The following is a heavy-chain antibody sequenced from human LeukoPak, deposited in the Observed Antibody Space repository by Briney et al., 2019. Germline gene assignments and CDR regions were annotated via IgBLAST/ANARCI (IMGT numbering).Heavy chain of an antibody. Sequence: GGSLRLSCAASGFTFSSFGMHWVRQAPGKGLEWVAVIWYDESNKYYADSVKGRFTISRDNSKNTLFLQMNSLRDDDTAVYYCARDGSYYGPDYWGQGALVTVSS. J-gene: IGHJ4*02. D-gene: IGHD3-10*01. V-gene: IGHV3-33*01. CDR3: ARDGSYYGPDY. CDR1: GFTFSSFG. CDR2: IWYDESNK.